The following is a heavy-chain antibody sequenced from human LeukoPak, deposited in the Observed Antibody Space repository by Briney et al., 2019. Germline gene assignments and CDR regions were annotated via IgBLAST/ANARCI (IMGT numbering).Heavy chain of an antibody. D-gene: IGHD6-6*01. CDR3: ARDSSIAARKNWFDP. CDR1: GFTFSSYA. Sequence: PGGSLRLSCAASGFTFSSYAMSWVRQAPGEGLEWVSYIGSNSSYTNYADSVKGRFTISRDNAKNSLSLQMDGLRAEDTGVYYCARDSSIAARKNWFDPWGQGTLVTVSS. J-gene: IGHJ5*02. CDR2: IGSNSSYT. V-gene: IGHV3-21*05.